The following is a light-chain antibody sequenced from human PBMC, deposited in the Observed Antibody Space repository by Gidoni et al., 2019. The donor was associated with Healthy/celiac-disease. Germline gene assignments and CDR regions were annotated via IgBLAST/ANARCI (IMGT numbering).Light chain of an antibody. CDR3: MQALQTPRD. Sequence: DIVMTHSPLSLRVTPGEPASISCRSIQSLLHSNGYNYLDWYLQKPGQSPQLLIYLGSNRASGVPDRFSGSGSGTDFTLKISRVEAEDVGVYYCMQALQTPRDFGQGTRLEIK. J-gene: IGKJ5*01. CDR1: QSLLHSNGYNY. V-gene: IGKV2-28*01. CDR2: LGS.